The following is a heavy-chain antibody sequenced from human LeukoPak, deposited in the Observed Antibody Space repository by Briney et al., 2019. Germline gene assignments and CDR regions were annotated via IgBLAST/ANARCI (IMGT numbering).Heavy chain of an antibody. V-gene: IGHV1-18*04. CDR2: ISAYNGNT. D-gene: IGHD6-6*01. CDR3: ARDLGSSWSY. J-gene: IGHJ4*02. Sequence: ASVKVSFKASGYTFTSYYMHWVRQAPGQGLEWMGWISAYNGNTNYAQKLQGRVTMTTDTSTSTAYMELRSLRSDDTAVYYCARDLGSSWSYWGQGTLVTVSS. CDR1: GYTFTSYY.